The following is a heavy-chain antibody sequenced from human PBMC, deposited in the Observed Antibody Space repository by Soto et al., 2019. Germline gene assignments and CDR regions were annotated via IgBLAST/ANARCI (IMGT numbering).Heavy chain of an antibody. D-gene: IGHD6-19*01. Sequence: EVQLLESGGGLVQPGGSLRLSCAASGFTFSSFAMNWVRQAPGKGLEWVSAIGGSGGSRYYADSVKGRFTISRDNSKNTLYLLMNSLRAEDTAVYYCSSWDVTVAGGYGMDVWGQGTTVTVSS. CDR3: SSWDVTVAGGYGMDV. CDR2: IGGSGGSR. V-gene: IGHV3-23*01. J-gene: IGHJ6*02. CDR1: GFTFSSFA.